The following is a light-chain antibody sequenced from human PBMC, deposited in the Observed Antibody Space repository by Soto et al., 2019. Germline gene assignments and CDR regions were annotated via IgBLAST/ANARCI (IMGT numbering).Light chain of an antibody. Sequence: QSALTKPASVYGAPGQWITISCTGTSSDVGSYNLVSWYQQHPGTAPKLMIYEAFKRPSGVSNRFSGPKSGDTASLTISGLQAEDEADYYCCSYAGSTTLYVFGTGTKVTV. V-gene: IGLV2-23*01. CDR2: EAF. J-gene: IGLJ1*01. CDR3: CSYAGSTTLYV. CDR1: SSDVGSYNL.